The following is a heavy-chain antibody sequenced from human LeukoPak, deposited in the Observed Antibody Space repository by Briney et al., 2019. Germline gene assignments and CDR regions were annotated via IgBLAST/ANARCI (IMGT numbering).Heavy chain of an antibody. CDR3: AREGHSSGYCGAFDI. CDR2: ISDNGVGT. V-gene: IGHV3-64*01. Sequence: TGGSLRLSCEVSGITFSTSVMHWVRQGPGKGLEYVSGISDNGVGTYYASSVKGRFTISRDNSKNTLYLQMDSLKDEDMAMYYCAREGHSSGYCGAFDIWGPGTMVTVSS. D-gene: IGHD3-22*01. J-gene: IGHJ3*02. CDR1: GITFSTSV.